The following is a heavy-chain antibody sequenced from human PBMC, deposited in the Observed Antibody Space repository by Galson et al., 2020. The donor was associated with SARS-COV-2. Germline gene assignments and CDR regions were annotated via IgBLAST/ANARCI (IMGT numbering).Heavy chain of an antibody. CDR1: GFPFDSYS. CDR2: ISSGSDYI. CDR3: AREASWAMFAMDV. J-gene: IGHJ6*02. D-gene: IGHD3-10*02. Sequence: GGSLRLSCEVSGFPFDSYSMTWVRQAPGKGLEWVSSISSGSDYIYTADSVKGRFTISRDNAKNSLYLQMNSLRAEDTAVYYCAREASWAMFAMDVWGQGTTVTVSS. V-gene: IGHV3-21*01.